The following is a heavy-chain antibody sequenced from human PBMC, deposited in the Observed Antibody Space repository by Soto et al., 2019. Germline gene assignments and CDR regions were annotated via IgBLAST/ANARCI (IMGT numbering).Heavy chain of an antibody. D-gene: IGHD6-25*01. Sequence: PSETLSLTGTVSGGSISSGGYYWSWIRQHPGKGLEWIGYIYYSGSTYYNPSLKSRVTISVDTSKNQFSLKLSSVTAADTAVYYCARGLSGGYYFDYWGQGTLVTLSS. CDR1: GGSISSGGYY. CDR3: ARGLSGGYYFDY. J-gene: IGHJ4*02. V-gene: IGHV4-31*03. CDR2: IYYSGST.